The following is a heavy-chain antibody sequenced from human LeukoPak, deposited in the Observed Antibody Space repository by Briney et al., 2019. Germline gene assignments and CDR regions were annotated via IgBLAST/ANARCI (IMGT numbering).Heavy chain of an antibody. V-gene: IGHV3-11*01. CDR3: AREEAYYDSSGYNTGDAFDI. D-gene: IGHD3-22*01. CDR2: ISSSGSTI. CDR1: GFTFSDYY. J-gene: IGHJ3*02. Sequence: MPGGSLRLSCAASGFTFSDYYMSWIRQAPGKGLEWVSYISSSGSTIYYADSVKGRVTISRDNAKNSLYLQMNSLRAEDTAVYYCAREEAYYDSSGYNTGDAFDIWGQGTMVTVSS.